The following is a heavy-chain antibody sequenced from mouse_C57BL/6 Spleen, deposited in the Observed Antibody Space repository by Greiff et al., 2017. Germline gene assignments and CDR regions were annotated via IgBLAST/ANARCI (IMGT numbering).Heavy chain of an antibody. D-gene: IGHD2-4*01. V-gene: IGHV1-26*01. J-gene: IGHJ4*01. CDR1: GYTFTDYY. CDR3: ESLYCDCDGGDYYAMDY. CDR2: INPNNGGT. Sequence: VQLQQSGPELVKPGASVKISCKASGYTFTDYYMNWVKQSHGQSLEWIGDINPNNGGTSYNQKFKGTATLTADTSSSTAYMELRSLTSEDSAVYYCESLYCDCDGGDYYAMDYWGQGTSVTVSS.